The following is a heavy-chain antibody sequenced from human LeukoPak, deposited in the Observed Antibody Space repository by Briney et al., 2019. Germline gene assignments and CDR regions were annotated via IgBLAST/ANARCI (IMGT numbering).Heavy chain of an antibody. CDR1: GFTFSSYS. CDR2: ISSSSSYI. J-gene: IGHJ4*02. Sequence: GGSLRLSCAASGFTFSSYSMNWVRQAPGKGLEWVSSISSSSSYIYYADPVKGRFTISRDNAKNSLYLQMNSLRAEDTAVYYCAREDYMYCSSTSCYLDYWGQGTLVTVSS. V-gene: IGHV3-21*01. D-gene: IGHD2-2*01. CDR3: AREDYMYCSSTSCYLDY.